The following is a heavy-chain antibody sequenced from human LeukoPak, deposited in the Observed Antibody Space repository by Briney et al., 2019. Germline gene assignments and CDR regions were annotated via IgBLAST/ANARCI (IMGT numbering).Heavy chain of an antibody. D-gene: IGHD1-1*01. J-gene: IGHJ4*02. V-gene: IGHV3-48*01. CDR1: XFTFSSYS. CDR3: ARGGPATTIDY. CDR2: ISGSSRNI. Sequence: GGSLRLSCGASXFTFSSYSMNWVRQAPGNGLAWVSYISGSSRNIYYPDSVRGRFTISRDNAKNSLYLQMNSLRAEDTAVYYCARGGPATTIDYWGRGTLVTVSS.